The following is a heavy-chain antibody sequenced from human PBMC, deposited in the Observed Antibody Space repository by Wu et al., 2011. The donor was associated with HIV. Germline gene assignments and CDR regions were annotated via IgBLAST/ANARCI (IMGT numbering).Heavy chain of an antibody. D-gene: IGHD3-10*01. CDR1: GYTFTDFY. Sequence: QVQLVQSGADMRKPGASVKVSCKASGYTFTDFYMYWVRQAPGQGLEWVGWINPYSGATHYAQKFEGRVSMTRDPSISTAYMELSRLKSDDTAVYYCARDTGNYYGSGSLLSDWGQGTLVTVSS. J-gene: IGHJ4*02. V-gene: IGHV1-2*02. CDR3: ARDTGNYYGSGSLLSD. CDR2: INPYSGAT.